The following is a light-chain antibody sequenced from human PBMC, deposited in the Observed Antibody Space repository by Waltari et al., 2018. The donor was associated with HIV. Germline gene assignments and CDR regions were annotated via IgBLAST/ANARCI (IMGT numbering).Light chain of an antibody. CDR1: ICNIASSY. CDR3: QAYGNNTLL. V-gene: IGLV6-57*03. J-gene: IGLJ2*01. CDR2: ENN. Sequence: MLTQPNPVSESPGKTVTISCTRSICNIASSYEPWYQQRPGNAPTPVIYENNQRPSGVPDRFSGSIDGYSTSATLTSSRLKTEDEADYYCQAYGNNTLLFGGGTKLTVL.